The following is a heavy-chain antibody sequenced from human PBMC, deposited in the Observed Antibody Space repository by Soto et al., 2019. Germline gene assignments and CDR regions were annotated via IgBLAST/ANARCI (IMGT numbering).Heavy chain of an antibody. CDR1: GFTFGDYI. J-gene: IGHJ4*02. CDR2: IRSRPFGGTT. CDR3: ARHPDSTTWLNDY. V-gene: IGHV3-49*03. Sequence: GSLRLSCTVSGFTFGDYIMSWFRQAPGKGLEWVGFIRSRPFGGTTEYAASVKGRFSISRDDSKGIAYLQMNNLKTEDTAVYFCARHPDSTTWLNDYWGRGTLVTVSS. D-gene: IGHD6-13*01.